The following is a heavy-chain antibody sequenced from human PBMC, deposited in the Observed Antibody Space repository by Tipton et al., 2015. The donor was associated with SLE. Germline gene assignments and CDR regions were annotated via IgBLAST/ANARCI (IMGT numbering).Heavy chain of an antibody. J-gene: IGHJ5*02. CDR2: IYSSGSI. Sequence: TLSLTCTVSCDSVSISSYQWGWLRQPPGKGLEWMGSIYSSGSIFYNPSLKSRVTLSVDTSKKQFSLKLSSVTAADTAVYYCARPSGPSWFDPWGQGTLVIVSS. D-gene: IGHD1-1*01. CDR1: CDSVSISSYQ. V-gene: IGHV4-39*01. CDR3: ARPSGPSWFDP.